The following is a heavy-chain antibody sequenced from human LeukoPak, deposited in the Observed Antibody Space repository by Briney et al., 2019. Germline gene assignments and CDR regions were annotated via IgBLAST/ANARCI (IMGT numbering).Heavy chain of an antibody. CDR2: IYYSGST. J-gene: IGHJ6*03. V-gene: IGHV4-39*01. D-gene: IGHD5-24*01. CDR1: GGSISSSSYY. CDR3: ARQGWLQSVDPSNYYYYYMDV. Sequence: KPSETLPLTCTVSGGSISSSSYYWGWIRQPPGKGLEWIGSIYYSGSTYYNPSLKSRVTISVDTSKNQFSLKLSSVTAADTAVYYCARQGWLQSVDPSNYYYYYMDVWGKGTTVTVSS.